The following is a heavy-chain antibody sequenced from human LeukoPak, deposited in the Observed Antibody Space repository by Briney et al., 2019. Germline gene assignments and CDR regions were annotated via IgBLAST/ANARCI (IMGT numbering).Heavy chain of an antibody. D-gene: IGHD2-15*01. CDR2: INPNSGGT. V-gene: IGHV1-2*02. CDR1: GYTFTGYY. CDR3: ARDWPDCSGGSCYYNY. J-gene: IGHJ4*02. Sequence: APVKVSCKASGYTFTGYYMHWVRQAPGQGLEWMGWINPNSGGTNYAQKFQGRVTMTRDTSISTAYMELSRLRSDDTAVYYCARDWPDCSGGSCYYNYWGQGTLVTVSS.